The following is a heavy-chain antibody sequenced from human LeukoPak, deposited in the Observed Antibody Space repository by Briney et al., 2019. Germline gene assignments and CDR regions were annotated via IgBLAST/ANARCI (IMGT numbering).Heavy chain of an antibody. Sequence: ASVKVSCKASGYTFTSYGISWVRQAPGHGLEWMGWIRAYNGNTNYAQKLQGRVTMTTDTSTSTAYMELRSLRSDDTAVYYCARAGYYDSSGYYYGDYWGQGTLVTVSS. CDR1: GYTFTSYG. V-gene: IGHV1-18*01. J-gene: IGHJ4*02. D-gene: IGHD3-22*01. CDR3: ARAGYYDSSGYYYGDY. CDR2: IRAYNGNT.